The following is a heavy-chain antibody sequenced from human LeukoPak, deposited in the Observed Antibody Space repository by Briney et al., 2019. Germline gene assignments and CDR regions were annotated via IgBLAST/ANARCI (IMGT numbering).Heavy chain of an antibody. CDR1: GFSFSTYW. Sequence: PGGSLRLSCTASGFSFSTYWMTWVRQVPGKGLEWVANIRQDGGETKYVDSVKGRFTISRDNPKNSLYLQMNSLRAEDTAVYYCARTNVYGYDHWGQGTLVTVSS. CDR2: IRQDGGET. V-gene: IGHV3-7*03. D-gene: IGHD5-18*01. J-gene: IGHJ5*02. CDR3: ARTNVYGYDH.